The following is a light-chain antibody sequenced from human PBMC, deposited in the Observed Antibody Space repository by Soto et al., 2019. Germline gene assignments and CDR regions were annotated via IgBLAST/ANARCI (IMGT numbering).Light chain of an antibody. Sequence: DIQMTQSPSFVSASVGDRVTITCRASQGISRWLAWDQQRPGKAPELLIYGASSLQSGVPSRFSGSGSGTDFTLTIRSLQTEDFATYYCQQANSFPLTFGKGTRLEIK. V-gene: IGKV1-12*01. CDR2: GAS. CDR3: QQANSFPLT. CDR1: QGISRW. J-gene: IGKJ5*01.